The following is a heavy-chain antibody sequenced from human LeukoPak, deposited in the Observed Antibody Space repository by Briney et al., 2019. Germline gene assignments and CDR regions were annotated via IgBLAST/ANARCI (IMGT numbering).Heavy chain of an antibody. D-gene: IGHD3-10*01. CDR3: ATHLYPRVYGY. Sequence: SETLSLTCAVSGGSISGSSYFWGWIRQPPGKGLEWIGSIYYSGNTYYNPSLKSRVTISVDTSKNQFSLKLSSVTAADTAVYYCATHLYPRVYGYWGQGTLVTVSS. V-gene: IGHV4-39*01. CDR1: GGSISGSSYF. CDR2: IYYSGNT. J-gene: IGHJ4*02.